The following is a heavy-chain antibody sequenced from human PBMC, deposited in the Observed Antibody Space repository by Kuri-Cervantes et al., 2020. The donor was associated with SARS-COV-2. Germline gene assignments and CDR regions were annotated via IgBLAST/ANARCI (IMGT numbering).Heavy chain of an antibody. J-gene: IGHJ3*02. D-gene: IGHD6-6*01. V-gene: IGHV4-30-4*08. CDR2: IYYSGST. CDR1: GGSISSGDYY. CDR3: AGEYSSFAMDAFDI. Sequence: SETLSLTCTVSGGSISSGDYYWSWIRQPPGKGLEWIGYIYYSGSTYYNPSLKSRVTISVDTSKNQFSLKLSSVTAADTAVYYCAGEYSSFAMDAFDIWGQGTMVTVSS.